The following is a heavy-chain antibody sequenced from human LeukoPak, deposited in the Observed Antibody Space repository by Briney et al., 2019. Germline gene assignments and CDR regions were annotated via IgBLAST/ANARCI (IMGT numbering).Heavy chain of an antibody. J-gene: IGHJ4*02. CDR1: GFTFSSYS. V-gene: IGHV3-7*01. Sequence: GSLRLSFAAFGFTFSSYSMNWVRQAPGKGLEWVANIHQDGSEKYYVDSVRGRFTISRDNAKNSLYLQMNSLRAEDTAVYYCAISSPVATVGYWGQGTLVTVSS. D-gene: IGHD4-23*01. CDR2: IHQDGSEK. CDR3: AISSPVATVGY.